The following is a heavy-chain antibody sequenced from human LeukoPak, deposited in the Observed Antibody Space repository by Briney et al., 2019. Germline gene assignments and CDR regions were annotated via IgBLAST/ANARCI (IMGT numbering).Heavy chain of an antibody. CDR2: ISSSSNTI. J-gene: IGHJ4*02. D-gene: IGHD4-23*01. CDR3: ARTGITVAPPFDY. CDR1: GFTFSTYS. Sequence: GGSLRLSCAASGFTFSTYSMNWVRQAPGKGLEWVSYISSSSNTIYDTDSVKGRFTISRDNAKNSLYLQMTSLRAEDTAVYYCARTGITVAPPFDYWGQGTLVTVSS. V-gene: IGHV3-48*01.